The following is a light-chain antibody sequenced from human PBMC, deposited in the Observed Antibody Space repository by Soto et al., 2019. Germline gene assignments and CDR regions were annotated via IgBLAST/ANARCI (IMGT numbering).Light chain of an antibody. V-gene: IGLV2-8*01. CDR2: EVT. CDR3: SSYAGSHNVV. CDR1: SRDVGGYNY. J-gene: IGLJ3*02. Sequence: QSALTQPPSASGSPGQSVTISCTGTSRDVGGYNYVSWYQHHPGKAPKFIIYEVTKRPSGVPDRFSGSKSGSTASLTVSGLQAEDEADYYCSSYAGSHNVVFGGGTKVTVL.